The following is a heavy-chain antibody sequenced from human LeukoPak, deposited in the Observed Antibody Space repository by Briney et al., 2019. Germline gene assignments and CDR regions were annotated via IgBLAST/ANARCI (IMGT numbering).Heavy chain of an antibody. Sequence: GASVKVSCKASGYTFTSYYMHWVRQAPGQGLEWMGIINPSGGSTSYAQKFQGRVTMTRDMSTSTVYMELSSLRSEDTAVYYCARDAYDSSGYYSHYFDYWGQGTLVTVSS. J-gene: IGHJ4*02. CDR2: INPSGGST. D-gene: IGHD3-22*01. CDR1: GYTFTSYY. V-gene: IGHV1-46*01. CDR3: ARDAYDSSGYYSHYFDY.